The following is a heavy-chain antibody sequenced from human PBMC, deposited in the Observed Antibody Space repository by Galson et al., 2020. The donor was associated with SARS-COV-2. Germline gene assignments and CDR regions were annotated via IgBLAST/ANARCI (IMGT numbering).Heavy chain of an antibody. D-gene: IGHD5-12*01. V-gene: IGHV4-4*02. CDR1: GGSISSNTW. Sequence: SETLSLTCAVSGGSISSNTWRCCLRQPPGELLAWPGEIYNSGSTNYNPSLKSRVTISVDKSKNQFYLQLSSVTAADTAVYYCAREVYRCYDYRYCWDYWGQGTLVTVSS. J-gene: IGHJ4*02. CDR2: IYNSGST. CDR3: AREVYRCYDYRYCWDY.